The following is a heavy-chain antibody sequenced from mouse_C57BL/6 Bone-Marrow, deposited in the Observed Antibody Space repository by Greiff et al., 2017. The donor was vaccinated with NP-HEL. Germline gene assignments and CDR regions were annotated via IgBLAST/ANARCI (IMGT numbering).Heavy chain of an antibody. V-gene: IGHV1-81*01. Sequence: VKLQESGAELARPGASVKLSCKASGYTFTSYGISWVKQRTGQGLEWIGEIYPRSGNTYYNEKFKGKATLTADKSSSTAYMELRSLTSEDSAVYFCARDRLLRRDYWGQGTTLTVSS. D-gene: IGHD1-2*01. CDR1: GYTFTSYG. CDR2: IYPRSGNT. CDR3: ARDRLLRRDY. J-gene: IGHJ2*01.